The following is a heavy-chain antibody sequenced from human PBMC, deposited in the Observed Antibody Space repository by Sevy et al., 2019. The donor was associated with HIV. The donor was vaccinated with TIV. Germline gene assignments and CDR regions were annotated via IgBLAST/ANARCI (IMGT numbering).Heavy chain of an antibody. J-gene: IGHJ4*01. D-gene: IGHD6-6*01. V-gene: IGHV3-23*01. CDR1: GFTFSSFA. Sequence: GGSLRLSCAASGFASGFTFSSFAMSWVRQLPGKGLEWVSTINGRGGSTYYADSVKGRFTRSRDNSNNALFLQMDSLTPEDTALCYCARPTPRIAPSSASFFDSWGHGTLVTVSS. CDR2: INGRGGST. CDR3: ARPTPRIAPSSASFFDS.